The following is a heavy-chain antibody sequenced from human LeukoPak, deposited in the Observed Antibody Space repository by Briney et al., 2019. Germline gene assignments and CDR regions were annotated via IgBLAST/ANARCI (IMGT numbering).Heavy chain of an antibody. D-gene: IGHD3-10*01. J-gene: IGHJ4*02. CDR3: AKAEFGSGSYYISD. CDR2: IWYDGSNK. Sequence: GRSLTLSCAASGITFSSYGMHWVRQAPGKGLEWVAGIWYDGSNKDYADSVKGRFTISRDNSKNTLYLHMNSLRAEDTAVFYCAKAEFGSGSYYISDWGQGTLVTVSS. V-gene: IGHV3-33*06. CDR1: GITFSSYG.